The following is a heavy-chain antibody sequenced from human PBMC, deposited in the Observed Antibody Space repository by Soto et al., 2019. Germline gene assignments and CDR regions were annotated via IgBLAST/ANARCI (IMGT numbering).Heavy chain of an antibody. V-gene: IGHV6-1*01. J-gene: IGHJ5*02. D-gene: IGHD3-10*01. CDR2: TYYRSMWRN. CDR3: VRSTGPGNWGWFDP. Sequence: QLQQSGPGLVKPSQTLSLTCAISGDSVSTNSAAWNWFRQSPSRGLEWLGRTYYRSMWRNDYAESLKSRITINPDTSKNQFSLQLDSVTPEDTAVYYCVRSTGPGNWGWFDPWGQGTLVTVSS. CDR1: GDSVSTNSAA.